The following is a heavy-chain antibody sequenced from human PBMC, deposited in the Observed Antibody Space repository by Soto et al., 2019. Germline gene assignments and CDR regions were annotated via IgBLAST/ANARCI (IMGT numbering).Heavy chain of an antibody. V-gene: IGHV1-18*01. J-gene: IGHJ4*02. CDR2: ISAYNGKT. Sequence: QVQLVQSGAEVKKPGASVKVSCKASGYTFTSYAISWVRQAPGQGLEWMGWISAYNGKTNYAQNSPARXTXPXXTSTTTAYMELRSLRSDDTAVYYCASDAAAGLNDYWGQGTLVTVSS. D-gene: IGHD6-13*01. CDR1: GYTFTSYA. CDR3: ASDAAAGLNDY.